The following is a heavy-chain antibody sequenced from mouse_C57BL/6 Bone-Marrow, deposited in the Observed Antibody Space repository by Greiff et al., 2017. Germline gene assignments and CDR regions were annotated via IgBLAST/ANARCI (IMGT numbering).Heavy chain of an antibody. V-gene: IGHV5-12*01. D-gene: IGHD2-1*01. Sequence: EVHLVESGGGLVQPGGSLKLSCAASGFTFSDYYMYWVRQTPEKRLEWVAYISNGGGSTYYPDTVKGRFTISRDNAKNTLYLQMSRLKSEDTAMYYCARRGGYYGNFLTYWGQGTLVTVSA. CDR2: ISNGGGST. J-gene: IGHJ3*01. CDR3: ARRGGYYGNFLTY. CDR1: GFTFSDYY.